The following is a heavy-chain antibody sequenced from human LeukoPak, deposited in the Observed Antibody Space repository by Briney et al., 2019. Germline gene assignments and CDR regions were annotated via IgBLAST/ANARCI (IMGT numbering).Heavy chain of an antibody. CDR1: GGSISSYY. D-gene: IGHD3-10*01. V-gene: IGHV4-59*12. J-gene: IGHJ6*03. Sequence: PETLSLTCTVSGGSISSYYWSWIRQPPGKGLEWIGYIYYSGSTNYNPSLKSRVTISVDTSKNQFSLKLSSVTAADTAVYYCASATPAYYYGSGSYYPTYYYYMDVWGKGTTVTVSS. CDR3: ASATPAYYYGSGSYYPTYYYYMDV. CDR2: IYYSGST.